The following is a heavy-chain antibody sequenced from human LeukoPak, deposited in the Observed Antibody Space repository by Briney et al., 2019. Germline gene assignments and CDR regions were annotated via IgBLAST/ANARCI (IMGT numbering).Heavy chain of an antibody. D-gene: IGHD4-17*01. CDR2: IYYSGST. CDR3: ARDATRGYYYYGMDV. Sequence: PSETLSLTCTVSGGSISSGDYYWSWIRQPPGKGLEWIGYIYYSGSTYYNPSLKSRVTISVDTSKNQFSLKLSSVTAADTAVYYCARDATRGYYYYGMDVWGQGTTVTVSS. CDR1: GGSISSGDYY. J-gene: IGHJ6*02. V-gene: IGHV4-30-4*01.